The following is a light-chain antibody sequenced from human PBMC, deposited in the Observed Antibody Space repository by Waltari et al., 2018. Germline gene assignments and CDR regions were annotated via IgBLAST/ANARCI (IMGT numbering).Light chain of an antibody. V-gene: IGLV7-43*01. J-gene: IGLJ3*02. Sequence: QTVVTQEPSLTVSPGGAVTLTCASSAGAVTSGNYPNWIQQKPGQVPRSLIHSTTNRHSWTPARFSGSLLGGKAAPTLSGVQPEDEAEYYCLLYDGSDQVFGGGTKLTVL. CDR3: LLYDGSDQV. CDR2: STT. CDR1: AGAVTSGNY.